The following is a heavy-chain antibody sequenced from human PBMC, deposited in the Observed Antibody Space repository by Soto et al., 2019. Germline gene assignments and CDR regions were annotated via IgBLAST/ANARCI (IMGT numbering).Heavy chain of an antibody. J-gene: IGHJ6*02. CDR1: GFTFSSYG. Sequence: GGSLRLSCAASGFTFSSYGMHWVRQAPGKGLEWVAVISYDGSNKYYADSVKGRFTISRDNSKNTLYLQMNSLRAEDTAVYYCAKEVGYYDSSGYPTPYYGMDVWGQGTTVNVSS. V-gene: IGHV3-30*18. CDR2: ISYDGSNK. D-gene: IGHD3-22*01. CDR3: AKEVGYYDSSGYPTPYYGMDV.